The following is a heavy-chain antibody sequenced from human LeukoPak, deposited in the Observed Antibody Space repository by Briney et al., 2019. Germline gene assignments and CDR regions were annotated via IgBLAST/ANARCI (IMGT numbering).Heavy chain of an antibody. D-gene: IGHD6-19*01. CDR3: ARGLGSGWYPFDY. V-gene: IGHV3-30*04. Sequence: GGSLRLSCAASGFTFSSYAMHWVRQAPGKGLEWVAVISYDGSNKYYADSVKGRFTISRDNSKNTLYLQMNSLRAEDTAVYYCARGLGSGWYPFDYWGQGTLVTVSS. CDR2: ISYDGSNK. CDR1: GFTFSSYA. J-gene: IGHJ4*02.